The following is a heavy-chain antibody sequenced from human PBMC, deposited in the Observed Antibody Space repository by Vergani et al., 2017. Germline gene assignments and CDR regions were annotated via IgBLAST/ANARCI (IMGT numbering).Heavy chain of an antibody. CDR2: ISAYNGNT. CDR1: GYTFTSYG. CDR3: ARGSDYYGSGGYPKDYYGMDV. Sequence: QVQLVQSGAEVKKPGASVKVSCKASGYTFTSYGISWVRQAPGQGLEWMGWISAYNGNTNYAQKLQGRVNMTTDTSTCTAYMELRSLRSDGTAVYYCARGSDYYGSGGYPKDYYGMDVWGQGTTVTVSS. J-gene: IGHJ6*02. V-gene: IGHV1-18*04. D-gene: IGHD3-10*01.